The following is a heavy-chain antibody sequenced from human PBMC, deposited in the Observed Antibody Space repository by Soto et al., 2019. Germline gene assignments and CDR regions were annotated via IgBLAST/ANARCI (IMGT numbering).Heavy chain of an antibody. CDR3: ARDGDGRMTTNPYYYNGMDV. Sequence: PSETLSLTCTVSGGSVNTNTYYWGWLRQSPGKGLEWIGNIYYSETGNIDYSGNTYYNPSLKSRVTISADTSKDQFSLKLTSVTAAETAVYCCARDGDGRMTTNPYYYNGMDVWGPGTTV. CDR1: GGSVNTNTYY. D-gene: IGHD4-4*01. J-gene: IGHJ6*02. CDR2: IYYSETGNIDYSGNT. V-gene: IGHV4-39*02.